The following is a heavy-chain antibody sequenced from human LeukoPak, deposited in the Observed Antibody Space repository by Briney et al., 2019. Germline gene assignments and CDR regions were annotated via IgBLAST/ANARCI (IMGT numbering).Heavy chain of an antibody. CDR3: ARYRCSSTSCYFGY. Sequence: PSETLSLTCTVSGGSISRYYWSWIRQPPGKGLEWIEYIYYSGSTNYNPSLKSRVTISVDTSKNQFSLKLSSVTAADTAVYYCARYRCSSTSCYFGYWGQGTLVTVSS. J-gene: IGHJ4*02. CDR1: GGSISRYY. CDR2: IYYSGST. V-gene: IGHV4-59*01. D-gene: IGHD2-2*01.